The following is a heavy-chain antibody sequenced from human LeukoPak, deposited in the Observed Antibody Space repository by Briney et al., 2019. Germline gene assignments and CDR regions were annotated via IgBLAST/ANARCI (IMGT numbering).Heavy chain of an antibody. D-gene: IGHD5-18*01. CDR1: GGSISFYS. Sequence: PSETLSLTCTVSGGSISFYSWTWIRQPPGKGLEWIGYIYYSGSTNYNPSLKSRVTMSVDTSKNQFSLKLSSVTAADTAVYYCARDWIQSFFDYWGQGTLVTVSS. CDR3: ARDWIQSFFDY. V-gene: IGHV4-59*01. J-gene: IGHJ4*02. CDR2: IYYSGST.